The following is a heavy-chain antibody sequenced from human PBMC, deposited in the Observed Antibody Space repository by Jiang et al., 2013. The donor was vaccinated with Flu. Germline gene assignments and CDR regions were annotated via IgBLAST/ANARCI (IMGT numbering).Heavy chain of an antibody. V-gene: IGHV4-31*03. CDR2: IYYSGST. J-gene: IGHJ3*02. D-gene: IGHD3-22*01. Sequence: GLVKPSQTLSLTCTVSGGSISSGGYYWSWIRQHPGKGLEWIGYIYYSGSTYYNPSLKSRVTISVDTSKNQFSLKLSSVTAADTAVYYCASTNYYYDSSGYYPDAFDIWGQGTMVTVSS. CDR3: ASTNYYYDSSGYYPDAFDI. CDR1: GGSISSGGYY.